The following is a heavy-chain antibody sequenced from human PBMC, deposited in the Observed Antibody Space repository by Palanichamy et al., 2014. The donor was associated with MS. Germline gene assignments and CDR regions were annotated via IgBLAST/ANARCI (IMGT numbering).Heavy chain of an antibody. D-gene: IGHD5-12*01. CDR3: AARRYSGYDFDY. Sequence: EVQLVESGGGLVKPGGSLRLSCAASGFTFSSYSMNWVRQAPGKGLEWVSSISSSSSYIYYADSVKGRFTISRDNAKNSLYLQMNSLRAEDTAVYYCAARRYSGYDFDYWGQGTLVTVSS. CDR1: GFTFSSYS. V-gene: IGHV3-21*01. CDR2: ISSSSSYI. J-gene: IGHJ4*02.